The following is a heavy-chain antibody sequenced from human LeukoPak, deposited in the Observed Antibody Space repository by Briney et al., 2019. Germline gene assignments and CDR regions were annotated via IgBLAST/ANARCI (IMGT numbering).Heavy chain of an antibody. J-gene: IGHJ6*02. CDR1: EFTFSHYG. D-gene: IGHD2-15*01. Sequence: PGGSLRLSCAASAASEFTFSHYGMHWVRQAPGKGLEWVAVISYDGSDKHYADSVTGRFIISRDNSKNTVYLQMDSLGDEDTAVYYCAKEAGGYYYFYGMDVWGQGTTVTVSS. CDR3: AKEAGGYYYFYGMDV. CDR2: ISYDGSDK. V-gene: IGHV3-30*18.